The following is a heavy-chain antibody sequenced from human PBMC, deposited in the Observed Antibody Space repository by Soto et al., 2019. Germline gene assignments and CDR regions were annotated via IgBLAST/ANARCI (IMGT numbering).Heavy chain of an antibody. CDR3: AKSQFRYFDL. CDR1: GFTFSSYG. CDR2: ISYDRSNK. V-gene: IGHV3-30*18. Sequence: QVQLVESGGGVVQPGRSLRLSCAASGFTFSSYGMHWVRQAPGKGLERVAVISYDRSNKYYADSVKGRFTISRDNSMNRLYLQMNSLRAEDTAVSYCAKSQFRYFDLWGRGTLVIVSS. J-gene: IGHJ2*01.